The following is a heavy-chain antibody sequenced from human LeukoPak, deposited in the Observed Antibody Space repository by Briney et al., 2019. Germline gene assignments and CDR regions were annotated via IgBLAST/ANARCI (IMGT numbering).Heavy chain of an antibody. V-gene: IGHV3-30*04. CDR1: GFIFTNHA. J-gene: IGHJ4*02. Sequence: PGGSLRLSCAASGFIFTNHAMHWVRQAPGKGLEWLAVISYDGSNKHYGNSVKGRFTISRDNSKNTLYLQMNSLRADDTAVYYCARPMEGYSGSGRWYFDYWGQGTLVTVSS. CDR3: ARPMEGYSGSGRWYFDY. CDR2: ISYDGSNK. D-gene: IGHD3-10*01.